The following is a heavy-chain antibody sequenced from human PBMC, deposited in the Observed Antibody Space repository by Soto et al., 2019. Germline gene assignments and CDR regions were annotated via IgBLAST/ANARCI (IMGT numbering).Heavy chain of an antibody. D-gene: IGHD1-26*01. J-gene: IGHJ4*02. CDR3: ARRRDGTYALDY. V-gene: IGHV2-5*02. Sequence: QITLKESGPTLVKPTQTLTLTCTFSGFSLSTNGVGVGWIRQPPGKALEWLALIYWDGDKRYSPSLRSRLTLTNDTSKNHVVLTMTNIDPVDTATYYCARRRDGTYALDYWGQGTLVTVAS. CDR1: GFSLSTNGVG. CDR2: IYWDGDK.